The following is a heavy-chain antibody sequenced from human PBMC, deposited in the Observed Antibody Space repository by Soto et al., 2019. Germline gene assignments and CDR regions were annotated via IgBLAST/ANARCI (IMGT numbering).Heavy chain of an antibody. J-gene: IGHJ5*01. CDR1: GGSISPYY. V-gene: IGHV4-59*07. CDR2: IYYSGST. Sequence: PSDTLSLTCTVSGGSISPYYWSWLRQTPGKGLEWIAYIYYSGSTNYNPSLKSRVTISVDTSKNQCSLKLSSVTAADTAVYYCSRASYYSDTFGYFLDSWAQRTPVTVSS. D-gene: IGHD3-22*01. CDR3: SRASYYSDTFGYFLDS.